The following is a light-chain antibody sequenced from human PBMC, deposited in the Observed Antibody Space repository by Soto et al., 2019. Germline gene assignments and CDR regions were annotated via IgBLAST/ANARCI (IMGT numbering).Light chain of an antibody. CDR1: QSVSSNY. J-gene: IGKJ4*01. CDR3: QQYGSSPLT. V-gene: IGKV3-20*01. CDR2: GAS. Sequence: EIVLTQSPGTLSLSPGERATLSCRASQSVSSNYLDWYQQKPGQAPRLLIHGASSRATGIADRFSASGSGTDFTLTISRLEPEDFAVYYCQQYGSSPLTFGGGTKVEI.